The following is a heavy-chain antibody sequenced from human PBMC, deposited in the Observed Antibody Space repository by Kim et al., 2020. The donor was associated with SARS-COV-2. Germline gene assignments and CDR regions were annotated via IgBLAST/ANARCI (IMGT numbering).Heavy chain of an antibody. CDR2: IKQDGSEK. Sequence: GGSLRLSCAASGFTFSSYWMSWVRQAPGKGLEWVANIKQDGSEKYYVDSVKGRFTISRDNAKNSLYLQMNSLRAEDTAVYYCARDRKSYNWNYYMDVWGKGTTVTVSS. V-gene: IGHV3-7*01. CDR3: ARDRKSYNWNYYMDV. CDR1: GFTFSSYW. D-gene: IGHD1-20*01. J-gene: IGHJ6*03.